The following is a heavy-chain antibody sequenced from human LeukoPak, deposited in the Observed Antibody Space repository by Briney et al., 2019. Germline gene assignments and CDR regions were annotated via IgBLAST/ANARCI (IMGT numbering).Heavy chain of an antibody. CDR1: GYTFRSYY. V-gene: IGHV1-46*01. Sequence: GASVKVSCKASGYTFRSYYIHWVRQAPGQGLEWMGVINPSGVSTTYAQKFQGRVTMTRDTSTSTHYMELGSLSSEATAVYFCVRDLYSSTLSPYYWGQGTLVTVSS. J-gene: IGHJ4*02. CDR3: VRDLYSSTLSPYY. D-gene: IGHD6-13*01. CDR2: INPSGVST.